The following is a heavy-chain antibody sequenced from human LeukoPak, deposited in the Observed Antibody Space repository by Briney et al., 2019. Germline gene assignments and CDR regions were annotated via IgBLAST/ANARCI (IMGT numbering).Heavy chain of an antibody. CDR3: ARSSYYDSGAYPPLGY. CDR1: GGSFSGYS. CDR2: IFASGTT. Sequence: SETLSLTCAVYGGSFSGYSWNWIRQPAGKGLEWIGRIFASGTTKYNPSLKSRVTMSVETSKKQFSLKLSSVTAADTAVYYCARSSYYDSGAYPPLGYWGQGTLVTVSS. D-gene: IGHD3-22*01. V-gene: IGHV4-59*10. J-gene: IGHJ4*02.